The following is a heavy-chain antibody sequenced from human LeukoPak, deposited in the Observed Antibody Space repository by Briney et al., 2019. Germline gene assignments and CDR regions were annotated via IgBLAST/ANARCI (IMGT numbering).Heavy chain of an antibody. J-gene: IGHJ5*02. CDR2: ISTQNGNT. Sequence: GASVKVSCKAGGYMFTRYAITWVRQAPGQGLEWMGSISTQNGNTKYADNLQGRATMTTDTATSTAYMELRSLKSDDTAVYYCAKGVLWFAEGLDPWGQGTLVIVSS. CDR1: GYMFTRYA. V-gene: IGHV1-18*01. D-gene: IGHD3-10*01. CDR3: AKGVLWFAEGLDP.